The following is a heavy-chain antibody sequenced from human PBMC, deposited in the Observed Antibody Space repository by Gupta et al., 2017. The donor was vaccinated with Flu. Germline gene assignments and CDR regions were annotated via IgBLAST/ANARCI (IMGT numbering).Heavy chain of an antibody. CDR1: GATFSDCH. D-gene: IGHD3-9*01. V-gene: IGHV3-11*06. CDR2: IGSGGNT. Sequence: VHLVESGGDLVQPGGSLRLSCAASGATFSDCHMSWVRQAPGRGLEWLAYIGSGGNTDYADSVRGRFTISRDNAKNSLYLQMNSLRDEDTAVYYCARDFDWAFQHWGQGILVTVSS. CDR3: ARDFDWAFQH. J-gene: IGHJ1*01.